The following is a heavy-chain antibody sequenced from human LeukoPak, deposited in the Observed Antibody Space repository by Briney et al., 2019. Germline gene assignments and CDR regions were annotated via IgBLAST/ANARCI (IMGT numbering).Heavy chain of an antibody. V-gene: IGHV4-34*01. D-gene: IGHD1-1*01. J-gene: IGHJ5*02. CDR3: ARGRRTTNWFDP. Sequence: PSETLSLTCAVYGGSFSGYYWSWIPQPPGKGPEGIGEINHSGSTNYNPSLKSRVTISVDTSKNQFSLKLSSVTAADTAVYYCARGRRTTNWFDPWGQGTLVTVSS. CDR1: GGSFSGYY. CDR2: INHSGST.